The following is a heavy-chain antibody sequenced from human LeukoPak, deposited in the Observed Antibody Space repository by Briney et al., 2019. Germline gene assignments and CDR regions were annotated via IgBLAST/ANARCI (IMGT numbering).Heavy chain of an antibody. J-gene: IGHJ6*02. V-gene: IGHV1-2*02. CDR3: ARRGILWFGDLNGMDV. CDR1: GYTFTVNF. Sequence: ASVKVSCKTSGYTFTVNFMYWVRQAPGQGLEWMGWINPNTGGTNYAQKFQGRVTMTRNTSISTAYMELSSLRSEDTAVYYCARRGILWFGDLNGMDVWGQGTTVTVSS. CDR2: INPNTGGT. D-gene: IGHD3-10*01.